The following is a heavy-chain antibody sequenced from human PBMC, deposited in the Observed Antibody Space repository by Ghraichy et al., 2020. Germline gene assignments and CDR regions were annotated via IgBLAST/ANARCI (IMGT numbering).Heavy chain of an antibody. J-gene: IGHJ6*02. CDR1: GFTFSGSN. Sequence: GESLNISCVGSGFTFSGSNLNWVRQSPGKSLEWVSYITTSGRTIFYADSVRGRFTISRDNAQNSLYLQMNSLRDEDTAVYYCARASTVVRFYYYDGMDVWGQGTTVTVSS. D-gene: IGHD4-23*01. V-gene: IGHV3-48*02. CDR2: ITTSGRTI. CDR3: ARASTVVRFYYYDGMDV.